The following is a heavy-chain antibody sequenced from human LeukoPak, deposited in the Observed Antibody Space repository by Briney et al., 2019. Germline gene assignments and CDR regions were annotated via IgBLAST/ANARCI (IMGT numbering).Heavy chain of an antibody. CDR2: IKQDGSEK. CDR3: ARDPPGVGATPFDY. V-gene: IGHV3-7*01. CDR1: GFTFSSYW. D-gene: IGHD1-26*01. Sequence: GGSLRLSCAASGFTFSSYWMSWVRQAPGKGLEWVANIKQDGSEKYYVDSVKGRFTISRDNAKNSLYLQMNSLRAEDTAVYYCARDPPGVGATPFDYWGQGTLVTVSS. J-gene: IGHJ4*02.